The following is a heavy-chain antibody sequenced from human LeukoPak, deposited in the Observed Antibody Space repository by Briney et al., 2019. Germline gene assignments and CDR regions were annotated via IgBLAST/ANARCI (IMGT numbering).Heavy chain of an antibody. CDR3: ARGLESSSWKRNNWFDP. Sequence: ASVRVSSKASGYTFTGDYLHWVRQAPGQGLEWMGWINPNSGGTNYAQKFQGSVNMTRDTPISPAYMELSRLRSDYTAVYYCARGLESSSWKRNNWFDPWGQGTLVTVSS. V-gene: IGHV1-2*02. CDR1: GYTFTGDY. CDR2: INPNSGGT. D-gene: IGHD6-13*01. J-gene: IGHJ5*02.